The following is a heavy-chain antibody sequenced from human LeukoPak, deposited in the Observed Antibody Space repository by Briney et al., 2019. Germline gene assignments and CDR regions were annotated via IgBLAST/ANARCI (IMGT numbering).Heavy chain of an antibody. CDR1: GGSISSSNW. J-gene: IGHJ4*02. V-gene: IGHV4-4*02. CDR2: IYYSGST. Sequence: SETLSLTCAVSGGSISSSNWWSWVRQPPGKGLEWIGSIYYSGSTYYNPSLKSRVTISVDTSKNQFSLKLSSVTAADTAVYYCAREWELPFDYWGQGTLVTVSS. CDR3: AREWELPFDY. D-gene: IGHD1-26*01.